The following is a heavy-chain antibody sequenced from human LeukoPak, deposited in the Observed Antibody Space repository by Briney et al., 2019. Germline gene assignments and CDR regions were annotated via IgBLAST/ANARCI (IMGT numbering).Heavy chain of an antibody. D-gene: IGHD3-16*01. CDR1: GFTFSLYS. V-gene: IGHV3-48*01. Sequence: GGSLRLSCAASGFTFSLYSMNWVRQAPGKGLEWVSYITSGSSTIYYADSVKGRFTISRNNAKNSLFLQMNSLRAEDTAMYYCAKDGGGDYWGQGTLVTVSS. CDR2: ITSGSSTI. CDR3: AKDGGGDY. J-gene: IGHJ4*02.